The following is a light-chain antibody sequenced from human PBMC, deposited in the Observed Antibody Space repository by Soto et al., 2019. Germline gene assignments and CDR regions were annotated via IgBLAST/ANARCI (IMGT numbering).Light chain of an antibody. V-gene: IGKV1-6*01. CDR2: GTS. J-gene: IGKJ5*01. Sequence: AIQLTQSPSSLSASVGDRVTITCRASQDISSFLAWYQQKPGKAPKLLIYGTSNLQSGVPSRFSGRGSGTEFTLTISSLQPEDFAIYYCLQDYIYPYTFGQGTRLEIK. CDR1: QDISSF. CDR3: LQDYIYPYT.